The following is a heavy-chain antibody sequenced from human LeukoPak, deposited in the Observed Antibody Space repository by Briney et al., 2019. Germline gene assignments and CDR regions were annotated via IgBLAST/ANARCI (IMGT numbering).Heavy chain of an antibody. CDR3: ARHGRAVMNVWFDP. D-gene: IGHD1-26*01. CDR1: GYTFTNHD. J-gene: IGHJ5*02. CDR2: ISVYSGNT. Sequence: ASVKVACKASGYTFTNHDISWVRHAPGQGLEWMGWISVYSGNTNYAQDFQGRVTMTTDTSTSTAYMELRSMTADDTAVYYCARHGRAVMNVWFDPWGQGTLVSVSS. V-gene: IGHV1-18*01.